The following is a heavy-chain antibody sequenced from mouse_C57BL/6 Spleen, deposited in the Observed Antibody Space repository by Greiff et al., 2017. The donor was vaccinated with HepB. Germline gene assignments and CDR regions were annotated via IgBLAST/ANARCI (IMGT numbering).Heavy chain of an antibody. Sequence: VKLQQPGAELVRPGSSVKLSCKASGYTFTSYWMHWVKQRPIQGLEWIGNIDPSDSETHYNQKFKDKATLTVDKSSSTAYMQLSSLTSEDSAVYYCARSLIYYDYDDYAMDYWGQGTSVTVSS. CDR1: GYTFTSYW. D-gene: IGHD2-4*01. V-gene: IGHV1-52*01. J-gene: IGHJ4*01. CDR2: IDPSDSET. CDR3: ARSLIYYDYDDYAMDY.